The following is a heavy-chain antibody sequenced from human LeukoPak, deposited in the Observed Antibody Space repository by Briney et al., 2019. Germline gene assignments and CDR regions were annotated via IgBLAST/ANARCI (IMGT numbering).Heavy chain of an antibody. V-gene: IGHV3-23*01. CDR3: ARDRHDFWIGYFFVGY. CDR2: ISASGNST. Sequence: GGSLRLSCAASGFTFSSFAMTWVRQAPVTGLEWVSAISASGNSTYYADSVTGRFTVSRDNAKNSLYLQMNSLRDEDTAVYYCARDRHDFWIGYFFVGYWGQGTLVTVSS. D-gene: IGHD3-3*01. J-gene: IGHJ4*02. CDR1: GFTFSSFA.